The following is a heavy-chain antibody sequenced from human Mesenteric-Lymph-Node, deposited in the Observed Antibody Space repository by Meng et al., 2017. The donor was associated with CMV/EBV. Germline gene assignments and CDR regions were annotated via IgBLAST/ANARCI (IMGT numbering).Heavy chain of an antibody. Sequence: GGSLRLSCAASGFTVSSNHMSWVRQAPGKGLEWVSVIYSGGSTYYADSVKGRFTISRDNSKNTLYLQMNSLRAEDTAVYYCARDRDHQLMSYLDHWGQGTLVTVSS. CDR3: ARDRDHQLMSYLDH. D-gene: IGHD2-2*01. CDR1: GFTVSSNH. CDR2: IYSGGST. J-gene: IGHJ4*02. V-gene: IGHV3-66*02.